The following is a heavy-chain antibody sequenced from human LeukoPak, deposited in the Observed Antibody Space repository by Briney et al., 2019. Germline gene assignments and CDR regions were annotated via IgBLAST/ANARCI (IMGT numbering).Heavy chain of an antibody. D-gene: IGHD2-2*01. V-gene: IGHV4-59*01. CDR2: IYYSGST. Sequence: SETLSLTCTVSGGSISSYYWSWIRQPPGKGLEWIGYIYYSGSTNYNPSLKSRVTISVDTSKNQFSLKLSSVTAADTVVYYCARGAVVVPAAMGTSNWFDPWGQGTLVTVSS. CDR1: GGSISSYY. CDR3: ARGAVVVPAAMGTSNWFDP. J-gene: IGHJ5*02.